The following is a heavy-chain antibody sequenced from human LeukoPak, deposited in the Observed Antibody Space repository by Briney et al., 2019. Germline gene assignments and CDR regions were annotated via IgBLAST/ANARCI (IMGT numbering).Heavy chain of an antibody. J-gene: IGHJ2*01. CDR3: ARGGGYCSSTSCHWYFDL. CDR2: INHSGST. D-gene: IGHD2-2*01. V-gene: IGHV4-34*01. CDR1: GGSFSCYY. Sequence: SETLSLTCAVYGGSFSCYYWSWIRQPPGKGLEWIGEINHSGSTNYNPSLKSPVPLSLDTSKNQFSPKLSYVTAADTAVYYCARGGGYCSSTSCHWYFDLWGRGTLVTVSS.